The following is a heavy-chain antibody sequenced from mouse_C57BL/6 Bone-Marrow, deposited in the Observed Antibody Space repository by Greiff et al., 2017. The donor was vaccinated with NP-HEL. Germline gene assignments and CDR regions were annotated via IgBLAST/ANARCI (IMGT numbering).Heavy chain of an antibody. CDR2: ISSGSSTI. CDR1: GFTFSDYG. V-gene: IGHV5-17*01. J-gene: IGHJ1*03. Sequence: EVKLVESGGGLVKPGGSLKLSCAASGFTFSDYGMHWVRQAPEKGLEWVAYISSGSSTIYYADTVKGRFTISRDNAKNTLFLQMTSLRAEDTAMYYCARRGQLRLRSYWYFDVWGTGTTVTGSS. D-gene: IGHD3-2*02. CDR3: ARRGQLRLRSYWYFDV.